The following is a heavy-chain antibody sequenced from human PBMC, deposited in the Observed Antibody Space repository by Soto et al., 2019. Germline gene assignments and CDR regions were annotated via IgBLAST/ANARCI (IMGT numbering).Heavy chain of an antibody. CDR1: GGSISSYY. CDR3: ARDYFSAGSHYYGMDV. CDR2: IYYSGST. D-gene: IGHD6-13*01. J-gene: IGHJ6*02. Sequence: QVQLQESGPGLVKPSETLSLTCTVSGGSISSYYWSWIRQPPGKGLEWIGYIYYSGSTHYNPSLKSRVTISLDTSKNQFSLKLSSVTAADTAVYYCARDYFSAGSHYYGMDVWGQGTTVTVSS. V-gene: IGHV4-59*01.